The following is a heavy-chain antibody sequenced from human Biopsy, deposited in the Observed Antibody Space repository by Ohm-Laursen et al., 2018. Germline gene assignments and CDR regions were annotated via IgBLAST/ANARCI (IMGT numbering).Heavy chain of an antibody. V-gene: IGHV1-2*02. J-gene: IGHJ1*01. CDR2: IYPNSGDT. D-gene: IGHD3-3*01. CDR3: ARDLLEWSLPS. CDR1: GDAFLGYY. Sequence: SSVKVSCKASGDAFLGYYLHWVRQAPGQGLEWMGSIYPNSGDTDFAQKFQGRVSMTRDTSVSTAYLELSSPRSDDTAIYYCARDLLEWSLPSWGQGTLVTVSS.